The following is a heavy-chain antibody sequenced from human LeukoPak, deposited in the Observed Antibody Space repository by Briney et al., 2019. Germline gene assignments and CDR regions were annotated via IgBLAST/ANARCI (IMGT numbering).Heavy chain of an antibody. CDR1: GYTFTGYY. Sequence: ASVKVSCKASGYTFTGYYMHWVRQAPGQGLEWMGWINPNSGGTNYAQKFQGRVTMTRDTSISTAYMELSRLRSDDTAVYYCARDASYDSSGYYWAGFDYWGQGTLVTVSS. CDR3: ARDASYDSSGYYWAGFDY. V-gene: IGHV1-2*02. D-gene: IGHD3-22*01. CDR2: INPNSGGT. J-gene: IGHJ4*02.